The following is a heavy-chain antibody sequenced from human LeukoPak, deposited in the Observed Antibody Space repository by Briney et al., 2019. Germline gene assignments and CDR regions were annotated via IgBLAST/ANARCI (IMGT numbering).Heavy chain of an antibody. CDR2: INHSGST. Sequence: SETLSLTCAVYGGSFSGYYWSWIRQPPGKGREWIGEINHSGSTNYNPSLKSRVTISVDTSKNQFSLKLSSVTAADTAVYYCAGYGSGSYYLDVWGQGTTVTVSS. CDR3: AGYGSGSYYLDV. CDR1: GGSFSGYY. J-gene: IGHJ6*02. V-gene: IGHV4-34*01. D-gene: IGHD3-10*01.